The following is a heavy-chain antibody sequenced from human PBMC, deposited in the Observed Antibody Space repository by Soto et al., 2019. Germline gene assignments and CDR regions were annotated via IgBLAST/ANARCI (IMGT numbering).Heavy chain of an antibody. CDR2: INHSGST. D-gene: IGHD3-3*01. V-gene: IGHV4-34*01. Sequence: PSETLSLPCAVYGGSFSGYYWSWIRQPPGKGLEWIGEINHSGSTNYNPSLKSRVTISVDTSKNQFSLKLSSVTAADTAVYYCAREGYDFWSGPLNWFDPWGQGTLVTVSS. J-gene: IGHJ5*02. CDR1: GGSFSGYY. CDR3: AREGYDFWSGPLNWFDP.